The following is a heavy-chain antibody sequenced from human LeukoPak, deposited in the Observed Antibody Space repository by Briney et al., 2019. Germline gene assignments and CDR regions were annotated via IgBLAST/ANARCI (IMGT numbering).Heavy chain of an antibody. Sequence: GGSLRLSCAASGFTFSSYAMHWVRQAPGKGLEWVAVISYDGSNKYYADSVKGRFTTSRDNSKNTLYLQMNSLRAEDTAEYYCARDGTVTAFDYWGQGTLVTVSS. CDR1: GFTFSSYA. CDR3: ARDGTVTAFDY. CDR2: ISYDGSNK. J-gene: IGHJ4*02. V-gene: IGHV3-30-3*01. D-gene: IGHD4-11*01.